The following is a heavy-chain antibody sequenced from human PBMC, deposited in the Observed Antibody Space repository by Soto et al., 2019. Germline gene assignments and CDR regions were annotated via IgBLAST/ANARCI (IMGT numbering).Heavy chain of an antibody. J-gene: IGHJ3*02. CDR1: GFTFTSYD. V-gene: IGHV3-13*04. Sequence: GGSLRLSCAASGFTFTSYDFHWVRQAPGKGLEWVSSIGIAGETYYPGPVKGRFTFSREDATNSLFLQMNSLRAGDTAVYYCARAYCSGATCYGGEFAFDIWGQGTMVTVSS. D-gene: IGHD2-15*01. CDR3: ARAYCSGATCYGGEFAFDI. CDR2: IGIAGET.